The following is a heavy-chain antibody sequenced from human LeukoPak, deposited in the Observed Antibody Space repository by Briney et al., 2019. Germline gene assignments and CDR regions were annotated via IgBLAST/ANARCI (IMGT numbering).Heavy chain of an antibody. CDR2: IRYDGSNK. J-gene: IGHJ4*02. CDR1: GFTFSSYG. D-gene: IGHD3-22*01. Sequence: GGSLRLSCAASGFTFSSYGMHWVRQAPGKGLEWVAFIRYDGSNKYYADSVKGRFTISRDNSKNTLYLQTNSLRAEDTAVYYCARDIYYDSSGYYGSVYWGQGTLVTVSS. V-gene: IGHV3-30*02. CDR3: ARDIYYDSSGYYGSVY.